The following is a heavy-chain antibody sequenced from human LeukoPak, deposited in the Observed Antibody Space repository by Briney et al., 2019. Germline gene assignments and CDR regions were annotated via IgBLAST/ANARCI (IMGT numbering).Heavy chain of an antibody. CDR3: ARGPPLGKYYYMDV. D-gene: IGHD1-1*01. J-gene: IGHJ6*03. V-gene: IGHV3-13*01. Sequence: KTGGSVSLLCAPSGFTFSIFDMHWVRQPPGQGLEWVSSFGTASDTYYPGSVEGRFTLSRDNAKNSLYLQMNSLTAGDTAVYYCARGPPLGKYYYMDVWGKGTTVTVSS. CDR2: FGTASDT. CDR1: GFTFSIFD.